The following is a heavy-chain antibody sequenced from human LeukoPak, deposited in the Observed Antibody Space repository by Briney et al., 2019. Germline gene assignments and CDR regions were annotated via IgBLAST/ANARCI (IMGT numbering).Heavy chain of an antibody. J-gene: IGHJ4*02. D-gene: IGHD5-18*01. CDR1: GFTFSGSA. V-gene: IGHV3-73*01. Sequence: GGSLRLSCAASGFTFSGSAMHWVRQAPGKGLEWGGRIRSKANSYATAYAASVEGTFTISRDDSKNTAYLQMNSLKTEDTAVYYCTSFSQLWSFDYWGQGTLVTVSS. CDR2: IRSKANSYAT. CDR3: TSFSQLWSFDY.